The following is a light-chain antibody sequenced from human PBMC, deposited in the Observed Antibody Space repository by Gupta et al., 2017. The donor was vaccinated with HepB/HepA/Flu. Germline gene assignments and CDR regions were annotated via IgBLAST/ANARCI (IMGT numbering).Light chain of an antibody. J-gene: IGLJ1*01. Sequence: QSALPQPASVSGSPGQAITISCTRTSSDVGGYNYVSWYQQYPGKAPKLMIYDVSNRPSGVSNRFSGSKSGNTASLTISGLQAEDEADYYCSSYASSSINYVFGTGTKVTVL. CDR2: DVS. V-gene: IGLV2-14*01. CDR1: SSDVGGYNY. CDR3: SSYASSSINYV.